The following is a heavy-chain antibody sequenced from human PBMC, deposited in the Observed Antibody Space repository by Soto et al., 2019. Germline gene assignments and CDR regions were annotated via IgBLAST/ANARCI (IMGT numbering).Heavy chain of an antibody. Sequence: SQTLSLTCAISGASVSSNSAAWNWIRQSPSRGLEWLGRTYYRSKWYNDYAVSVKSRITINPDTSKNQFSLQLNSVTPEDTAVYYCARGRLKSTWLGYYFYYGIDVWGQLTTVTVS. CDR2: TYYRSKWYN. CDR1: GASVSSNSAA. V-gene: IGHV6-1*01. J-gene: IGHJ6*01. D-gene: IGHD5-12*01. CDR3: ARGRLKSTWLGYYFYYGIDV.